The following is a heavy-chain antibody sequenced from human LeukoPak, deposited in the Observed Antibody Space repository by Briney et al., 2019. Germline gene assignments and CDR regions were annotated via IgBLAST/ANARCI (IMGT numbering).Heavy chain of an antibody. Sequence: GGSLRLSCAASGLTFSSSSMHWVRQAPGKGLEWVSYISYSGNTIYYADSVKGRFTVSRDNAKNSLYLQINSLRDEDTAVYYCAKTRGYCSSGTCYLSDWGQGTPVSVSS. CDR2: ISYSGNTI. CDR3: AKTRGYCSSGTCYLSD. D-gene: IGHD2-15*01. CDR1: GLTFSSSS. V-gene: IGHV3-48*02. J-gene: IGHJ4*02.